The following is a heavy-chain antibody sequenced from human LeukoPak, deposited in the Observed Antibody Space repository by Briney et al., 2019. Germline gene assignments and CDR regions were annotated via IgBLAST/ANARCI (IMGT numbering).Heavy chain of an antibody. J-gene: IGHJ4*02. D-gene: IGHD1-26*01. CDR3: ARLYSGSYSDY. CDR1: GFTVSSNY. V-gene: IGHV3-53*01. Sequence: TGGSLRLSCAASGFTVSSNYMSWVRQAPGKGLEWVSIIYSGGSTCYADSVKGRFTMSRDNSKNTVFLQMNSLRDEDTAVYYCARLYSGSYSDYWGQGTLVTVSS. CDR2: IYSGGST.